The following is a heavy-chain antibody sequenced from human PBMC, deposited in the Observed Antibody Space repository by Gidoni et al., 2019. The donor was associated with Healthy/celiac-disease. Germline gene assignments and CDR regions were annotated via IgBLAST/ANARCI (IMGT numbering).Heavy chain of an antibody. J-gene: IGHJ3*02. V-gene: IGHV2-5*02. D-gene: IGHD3-9*01. CDR2: IYWDDDK. Sequence: QITLKESGPTLVKPTQTLTLTCTFSGFPLSTSGVGVGWIRQPPGKALEWLALIYWDDDKRYSPSLKSRLTITKDTSKNQVVLTMTNMDPVDTATYYCAHRRDATIFWQDAFDIWGQGTMVTVSS. CDR1: GFPLSTSGVG. CDR3: AHRRDATIFWQDAFDI.